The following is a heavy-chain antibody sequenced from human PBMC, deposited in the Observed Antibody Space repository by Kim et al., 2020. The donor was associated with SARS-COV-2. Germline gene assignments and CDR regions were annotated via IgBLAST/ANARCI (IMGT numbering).Heavy chain of an antibody. D-gene: IGHD3-10*01. J-gene: IGHJ4*02. V-gene: IGHV4-39*07. CDR1: GGSISSSSYY. CDR2: IYYSGST. Sequence: SETLSLTCTVSGGSISSSSYYWGWIRQPPGKGLEWIGSIYYSGSTYYNPSLKSRVTISVDTSKNQFSLKLSSVTAADTAVYYCARETPLTIFDYWGQGTL. CDR3: ARETPLTIFDY.